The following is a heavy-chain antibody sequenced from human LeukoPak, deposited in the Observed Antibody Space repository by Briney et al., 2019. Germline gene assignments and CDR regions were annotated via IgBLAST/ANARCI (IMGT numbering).Heavy chain of an antibody. V-gene: IGHV3-30-3*01. D-gene: IGHD3-9*01. CDR3: AKGLHYDILTGPRSY. CDR1: GFTFSSYA. J-gene: IGHJ4*02. Sequence: GGSLRLSCAASGFTFSSYAMHWVRQAPGKGLEWVAVISYDGSNKYYADSVKGRFTISRDNSKNTLYLQMNSLRAEDTAVYYCAKGLHYDILTGPRSYWGQGTLVTVSS. CDR2: ISYDGSNK.